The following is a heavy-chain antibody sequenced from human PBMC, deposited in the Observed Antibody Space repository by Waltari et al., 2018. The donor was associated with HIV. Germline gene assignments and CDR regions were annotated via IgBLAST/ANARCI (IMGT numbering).Heavy chain of an antibody. J-gene: IGHJ4*02. CDR2: IYTSGST. CDR3: ARGGTYSSSWYYFDY. V-gene: IGHV4-4*07. D-gene: IGHD6-13*01. CDR1: GGSISSYY. Sequence: QVQLQESGPGLVKPSETLSLTCTVSGGSISSYYWRWIRQPAGKGLEWIGRIYTSGSTNYNPSLKSRVTMSVDTSKNQFSLKLSSVTAADTAVYYCARGGTYSSSWYYFDYWGQGTLVTVSS.